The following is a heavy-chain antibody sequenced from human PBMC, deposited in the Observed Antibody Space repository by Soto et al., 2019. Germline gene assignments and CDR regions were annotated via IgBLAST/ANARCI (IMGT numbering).Heavy chain of an antibody. CDR1: GGTFSSYT. V-gene: IGHV1-69*02. Sequence: QVQLVQSGAEVKKPGSSVKVSCKASGGTFSSYTISWVRQAPGQVLEWMGRIIPILGIANYAQKFQGRVTITADKSTSTAYMELSSLRSEDTAVYYCARRVGSGSYALDYWGQGTLVTVSS. CDR3: ARRVGSGSYALDY. CDR2: IIPILGIA. D-gene: IGHD3-10*01. J-gene: IGHJ4*02.